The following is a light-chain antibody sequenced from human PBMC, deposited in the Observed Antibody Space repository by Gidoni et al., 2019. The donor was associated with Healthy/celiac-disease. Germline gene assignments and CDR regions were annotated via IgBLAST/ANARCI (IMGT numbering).Light chain of an antibody. J-gene: IGKJ3*01. Sequence: DIVMTQTPLSLSVTPGQPASISCKSSQSLLHSDGRTYLYWYLQKPGQSPQLLIYEVSSRSSGVPDRFSGSGSGTDFTLKISRVEAEDVGVYYCMQGIHRPLTFGPGTKVDIK. V-gene: IGKV2-29*02. CDR2: EVS. CDR3: MQGIHRPLT. CDR1: QSLLHSDGRTY.